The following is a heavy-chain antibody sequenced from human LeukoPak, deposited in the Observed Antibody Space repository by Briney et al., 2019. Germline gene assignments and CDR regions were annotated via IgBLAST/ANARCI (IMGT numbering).Heavy chain of an antibody. D-gene: IGHD2-2*01. Sequence: GGSLSLSCAASGFTFSSYWMDWVRQAPGKGLVWVSHIKSDGSSTSYADSVKGRFTISRDNAKNMLYLQMNSLRGEDTAVYYCAARGYCSSTSCLLEYWGQGTLVTVSS. J-gene: IGHJ4*02. CDR3: AARGYCSSTSCLLEY. CDR2: IKSDGSST. CDR1: GFTFSSYW. V-gene: IGHV3-74*01.